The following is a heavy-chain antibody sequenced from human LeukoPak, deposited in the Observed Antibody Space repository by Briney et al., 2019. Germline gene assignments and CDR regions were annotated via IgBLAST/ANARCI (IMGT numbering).Heavy chain of an antibody. J-gene: IGHJ4*02. Sequence: ASVKVSCKASGYTFTSYAMHWERQAPGQRLEWMGWINAGNGNTKYSQKFQGRVTITRDTSASTAYMELSSLRSEDTAVYYCARGPQLLWFGELPGPLDFWGQGTLVTVPS. CDR1: GYTFTSYA. CDR2: INAGNGNT. V-gene: IGHV1-3*01. D-gene: IGHD3-10*01. CDR3: ARGPQLLWFGELPGPLDF.